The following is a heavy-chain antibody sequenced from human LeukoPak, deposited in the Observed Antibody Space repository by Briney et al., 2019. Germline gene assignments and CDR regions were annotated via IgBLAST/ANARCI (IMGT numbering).Heavy chain of an antibody. CDR1: GGSISSGDYY. CDR2: IYYSGST. Sequence: PSQTLSLTCTVSGGSISSGDYYWSWIRQPPGTGLEWIGCIYYSGSTYYNPSLKSRVTISVDTSKNQFSLKLSSVTAADTAVYYCARNPLPRGPGGSYPRPYDAFDIWGQGTMVTVTS. V-gene: IGHV4-30-4*08. J-gene: IGHJ3*02. CDR3: ARNPLPRGPGGSYPRPYDAFDI. D-gene: IGHD1-26*01.